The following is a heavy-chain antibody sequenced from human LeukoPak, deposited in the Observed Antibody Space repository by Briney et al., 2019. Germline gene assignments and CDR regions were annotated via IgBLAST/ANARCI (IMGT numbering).Heavy chain of an antibody. CDR3: ARDLGYDYVWGSYREGDY. V-gene: IGHV3-21*01. Sequence: GGSLSLSRAASGFTFSSYSMNWVRQAPGKGLEWVSSISSSSSYIYYADSEKGRFTSARDNAKNTLYLQMNSLRAEERAVYYCARDLGYDYVWGSYREGDYWGQGTLVTVSS. CDR1: GFTFSSYS. D-gene: IGHD3-16*02. CDR2: ISSSSSYI. J-gene: IGHJ4*02.